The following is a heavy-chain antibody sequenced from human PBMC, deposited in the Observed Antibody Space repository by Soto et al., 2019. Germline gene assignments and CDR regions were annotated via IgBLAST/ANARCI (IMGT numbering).Heavy chain of an antibody. V-gene: IGHV4-30-2*01. CDR2: IYHSGST. CDR1: GGSISSGGYS. Sequence: TLSLTCAVSGGSISSGGYSWSWIRQPPGKGLEWIGYIYHSGSTYYNPSLKSRVTISVDRSKNQFSLKLSSVTAADTAVYYCARDRGYYGMDVWGQGTTVTVSS. J-gene: IGHJ6*02. CDR3: ARDRGYYGMDV.